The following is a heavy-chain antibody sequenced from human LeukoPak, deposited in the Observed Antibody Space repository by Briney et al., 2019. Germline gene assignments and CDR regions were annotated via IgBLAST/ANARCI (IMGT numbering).Heavy chain of an antibody. CDR1: GDSISPYY. V-gene: IGHV4-4*07. J-gene: IGHJ3*02. CDR2: IYTRGST. CDR3: ARMPGDAFDI. Sequence: SETLSLTCTVSGDSISPYYWSWIRQSAGKGLEWVGRIYTRGSTNYNPSLKSRVTISVDTSKNQFSLKLSSVTAADTAVYYCARMPGDAFDIWGQGTMVTVSS. D-gene: IGHD2-2*01.